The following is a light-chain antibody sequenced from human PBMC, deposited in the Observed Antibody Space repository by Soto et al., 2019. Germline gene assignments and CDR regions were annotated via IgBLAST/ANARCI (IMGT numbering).Light chain of an antibody. V-gene: IGKV3-20*01. Sequence: IVLTQSPGTLSLSPWERATLSRRASQSFNSIYLAWYQQKPGQAPRLLIYGASSRATGIPDRFSGSGSGTDFTLTISRLEPEDFAVYYCHQYNNWPTFGQGTKVDIK. CDR1: QSFNSIY. CDR2: GAS. J-gene: IGKJ1*01. CDR3: HQYNNWPT.